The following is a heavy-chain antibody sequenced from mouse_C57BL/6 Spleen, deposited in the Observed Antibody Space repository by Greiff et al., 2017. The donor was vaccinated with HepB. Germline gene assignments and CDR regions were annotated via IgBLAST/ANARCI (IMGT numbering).Heavy chain of an antibody. CDR3: ARDRSGSSYGLAY. CDR1: GFTFSDYY. J-gene: IGHJ3*01. D-gene: IGHD1-1*01. Sequence: EVNLVASEGGLVQPGRSMKLSCTASGFTFSDYYMAWVRQVPEKGLEWVANINYDGSSTYYLDSLKSRFIISRDNAKNILYLQISSLKSEDTATYYCARDRSGSSYGLAYWGQGTLVTVSA. CDR2: INYDGSST. V-gene: IGHV5-16*01.